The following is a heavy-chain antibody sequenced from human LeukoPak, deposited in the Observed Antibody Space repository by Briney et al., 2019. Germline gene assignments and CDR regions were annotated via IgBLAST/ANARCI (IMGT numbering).Heavy chain of an antibody. D-gene: IGHD6-19*01. CDR3: TESTYIPVAGTLSGFDY. V-gene: IGHV3-23*01. CDR2: IRGSDGRT. Sequence: GGSLRLSCAASGFTFSNYAMSWVRQAPGKGLEWVSVIRGSDGRTYYADSVKGRFTISRDDSKNTLYLQMNSLGAEDTALYYCTESTYIPVAGTLSGFDYWGQGTLVTVSS. J-gene: IGHJ4*02. CDR1: GFTFSNYA.